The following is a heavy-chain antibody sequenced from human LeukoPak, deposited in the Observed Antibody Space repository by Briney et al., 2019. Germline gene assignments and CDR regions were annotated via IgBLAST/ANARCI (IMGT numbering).Heavy chain of an antibody. Sequence: PGGSLRLSCVASGFTFSSYSINWVRQAPGKGLEWVSYISSSSTTIYFADSVKGRFTITRDNAKNSLYLQMNSLRAEDTAVYYCARSFHYDTLTGYYFFDYWGQGTLVTVSS. CDR3: ARSFHYDTLTGYYFFDY. V-gene: IGHV3-48*04. CDR1: GFTFSSYS. CDR2: ISSSSTTI. J-gene: IGHJ4*02. D-gene: IGHD3-9*01.